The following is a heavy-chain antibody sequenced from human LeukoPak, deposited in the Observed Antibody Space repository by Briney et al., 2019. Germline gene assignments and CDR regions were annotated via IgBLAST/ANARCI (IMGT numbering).Heavy chain of an antibody. Sequence: SGGSLRLSCAGSGFTFSSYSMNWVRHAPGKGLEWVSAISGSGGSTYYADSVKGRFTISRDNSKNTLYLQMNSLRAEDTAVYYCAKGRWFGELFPGDYWGQGTLVTVSS. CDR2: ISGSGGST. CDR3: AKGRWFGELFPGDY. D-gene: IGHD3-10*01. V-gene: IGHV3-23*01. CDR1: GFTFSSYS. J-gene: IGHJ4*02.